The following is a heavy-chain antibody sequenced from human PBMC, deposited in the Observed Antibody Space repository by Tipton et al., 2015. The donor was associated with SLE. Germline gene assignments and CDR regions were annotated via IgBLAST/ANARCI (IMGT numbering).Heavy chain of an antibody. Sequence: TLSLTCTVSGGSISSYYWSWIRQPPGKGLEWIGYIYYSGSTNYSPSLKSRVTISVDTSKNQFSLKLSSVAAADTAVYYCASETYYYGSGTRAFDIWGQGTMVTVSS. CDR1: GGSISSYY. V-gene: IGHV4-59*01. J-gene: IGHJ3*02. D-gene: IGHD3-10*01. CDR2: IYYSGST. CDR3: ASETYYYGSGTRAFDI.